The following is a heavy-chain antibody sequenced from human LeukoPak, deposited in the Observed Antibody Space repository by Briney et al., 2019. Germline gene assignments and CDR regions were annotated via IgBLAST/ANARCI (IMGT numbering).Heavy chain of an antibody. CDR3: ARVSLRGYGDYVFEEDAFDI. J-gene: IGHJ3*02. Sequence: SETLSLTCTVSGGSISSSSYYWGWIRQPPGKGLEWIGSIYYSGSTYYNPSLKSRVTISVDTSKNQFSLKLSSVTAADTAVYYCARVSLRGYGDYVFEEDAFDIWGQGTMVTVSS. D-gene: IGHD4-17*01. CDR1: GGSISSSSYY. CDR2: IYYSGST. V-gene: IGHV4-39*07.